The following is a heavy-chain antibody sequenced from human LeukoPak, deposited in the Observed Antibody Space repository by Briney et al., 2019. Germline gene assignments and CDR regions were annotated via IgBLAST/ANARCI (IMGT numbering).Heavy chain of an antibody. J-gene: IGHJ6*03. D-gene: IGHD3-10*01. CDR2: IDSSGST. Sequence: SETLSLTCTVSGGSISSGTYYWSWIRQPAGKGLEWIGRIDSSGSTNYSPSLKSRVTISIDTSRNQFSLKLSSVTAADTAVYYCARARPQNAYGSGTSYLYYYYYMDVWGKGSTVTISS. V-gene: IGHV4-61*02. CDR1: GGSISSGTYY. CDR3: ARARPQNAYGSGTSYLYYYYYMDV.